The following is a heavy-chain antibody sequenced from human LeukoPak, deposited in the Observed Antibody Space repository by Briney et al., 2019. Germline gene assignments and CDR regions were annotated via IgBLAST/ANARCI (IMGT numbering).Heavy chain of an antibody. V-gene: IGHV3-11*01. CDR1: GFTFSDYY. J-gene: IGHJ4*02. CDR2: ISSSCSTI. CDR3: ATTSTSLGELSFFDY. D-gene: IGHD3-16*02. Sequence: PGGSLRLSCAASGFTFSDYYMSWIRQAPGKGLEWVSYISSSCSTIYYADSVKGRFTISRDNAKNSLYLQMNSLRAEDTAVYHCATTSTSLGELSFFDYWGQGTLVTVSS.